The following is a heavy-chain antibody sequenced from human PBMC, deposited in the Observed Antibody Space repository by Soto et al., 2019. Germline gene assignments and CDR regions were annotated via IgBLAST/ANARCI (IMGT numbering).Heavy chain of an antibody. V-gene: IGHV5-51*01. CDR1: GYRFTTYW. CDR2: VYPGDSNT. J-gene: IGHJ6*02. Sequence: GESLKISCKASGYRFTTYWIAWVRQMPGRGLEWMGIVYPGDSNTKYGPSFQGRITISADRSINTAYLQWSSLEASDTAMYYCARAPTIGTAWGRDYSSFLDVWGQGTTVTVSS. D-gene: IGHD3-16*01. CDR3: ARAPTIGTAWGRDYSSFLDV.